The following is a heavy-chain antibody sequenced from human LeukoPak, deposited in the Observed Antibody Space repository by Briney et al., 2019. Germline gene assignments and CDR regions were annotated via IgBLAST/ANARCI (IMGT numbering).Heavy chain of an antibody. Sequence: ASVKVSCKASGYTFTSCAISWVRQAPGQGLEWMGWINPNSGGTNYAQKFQGRVTMTRDTSISTAYMELSRLRSDDTAVYYCARVQISVARYMDVWGKGTTVTVSS. CDR1: GYTFTSCA. CDR3: ARVQISVARYMDV. CDR2: INPNSGGT. D-gene: IGHD6-19*01. J-gene: IGHJ6*03. V-gene: IGHV1-2*02.